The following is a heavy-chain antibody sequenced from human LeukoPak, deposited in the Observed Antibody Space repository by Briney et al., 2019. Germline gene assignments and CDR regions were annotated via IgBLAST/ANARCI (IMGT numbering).Heavy chain of an antibody. J-gene: IGHJ5*02. V-gene: IGHV4-59*12. Sequence: SETLSLTCTVSGGSISSFYWSWIRQPPGKGLERIGYINYSGSTNYNPSLKSRVTISVDTSKNQLSLKLSSVNAADTAVYYCARQLGSTDWFDPWGQGTLVTVSS. CDR1: GGSISSFY. D-gene: IGHD1-1*01. CDR2: INYSGST. CDR3: ARQLGSTDWFDP.